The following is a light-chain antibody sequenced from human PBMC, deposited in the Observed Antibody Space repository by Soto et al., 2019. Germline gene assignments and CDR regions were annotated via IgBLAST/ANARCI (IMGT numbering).Light chain of an antibody. V-gene: IGLV1-47*01. J-gene: IGLJ1*01. CDR3: AAWDDSLSAYV. Sequence: QSVLTQPPSASGTPGQRVTISCSGSSSNIGSNYVYWYQQLPGTAPKLLIYRNNQRPSGVPDRFSGSKSGTSASLAISGLRSKDEADYYCAAWDDSLSAYVFGTGTKVTVL. CDR1: SSNIGSNY. CDR2: RNN.